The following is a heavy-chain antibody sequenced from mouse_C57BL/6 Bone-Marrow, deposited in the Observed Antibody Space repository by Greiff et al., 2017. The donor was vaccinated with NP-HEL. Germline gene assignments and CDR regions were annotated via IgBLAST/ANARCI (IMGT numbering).Heavy chain of an antibody. CDR2: IYPRSGTT. V-gene: IGHV1-81*01. CDR1: GYTFTSYG. CDR3: ARYAMDY. J-gene: IGHJ4*01. Sequence: QVQLQQSGAELARPGASVTLSCTASGYTFTSYGISWVQPRPGQGLEWIGEIYPRSGTTYYNEQFKGPATLTADKSSSTAYMELRRLTYEDAAVYFGARYAMDYWGQGTSVTVSS.